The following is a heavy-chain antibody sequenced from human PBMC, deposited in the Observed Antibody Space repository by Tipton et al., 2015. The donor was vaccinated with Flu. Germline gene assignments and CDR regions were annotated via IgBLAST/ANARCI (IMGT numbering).Heavy chain of an antibody. J-gene: IGHJ3*02. CDR1: GYSIRSAYY. V-gene: IGHV4-38-2*02. CDR2: IFHSGTT. Sequence: LRLSCSVSGYSIRSAYYWGWVRRPPGKGLEWIGTIFHSGTTYYNPSLKTRLTISVDTSKNQFSLRLSSVTAADTAMYDCARGDYGDYDHEADAFDIWGQGTLVTVSA. D-gene: IGHD4-17*01. CDR3: ARGDYGDYDHEADAFDI.